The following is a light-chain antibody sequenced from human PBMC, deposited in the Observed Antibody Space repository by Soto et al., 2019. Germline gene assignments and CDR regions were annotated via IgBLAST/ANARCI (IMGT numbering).Light chain of an antibody. J-gene: IGKJ2*01. CDR1: QSVSSSY. CDR3: QQYGSSYP. Sequence: ETVLTQSPGTLSLSPGERATHSCRASQSVSSSYLAWYQQKPGQAPRLLIYGASSRATGIPDRFSGSGSGTDFTLTISRLEPEDFAVYYCQQYGSSYPFGQGTKLEIK. CDR2: GAS. V-gene: IGKV3-20*01.